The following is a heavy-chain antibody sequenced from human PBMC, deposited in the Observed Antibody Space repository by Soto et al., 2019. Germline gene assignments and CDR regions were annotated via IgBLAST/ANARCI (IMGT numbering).Heavy chain of an antibody. CDR3: RRSSRYSTDV. J-gene: IGHJ6*02. CDR2: IYSIGST. Sequence: QLQLQESGPGLVKPSETLSLTCTVSGGSISSSSYWGWVRQPPGKGLEWIGSIYSIGSTYYNPSLKSRVTISLDTSKNQFSLKLSSVTAADTAVYYCRRSSRYSTDVWGQGTTVTVSS. D-gene: IGHD6-13*01. CDR1: GGSISSSSY. V-gene: IGHV4-39*01.